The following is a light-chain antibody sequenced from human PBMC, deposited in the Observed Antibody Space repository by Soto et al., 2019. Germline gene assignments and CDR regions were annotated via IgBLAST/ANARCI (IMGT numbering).Light chain of an antibody. J-gene: IGKJ1*01. CDR3: QQYDNWPRT. CDR1: QSVSSSY. V-gene: IGKV3-20*01. CDR2: GAS. Sequence: EIVLTQSPGTLSLSPGERATLSCRASQSVSSSYLAWYQQKPGQAPRLLIYGASSRATGIPDRFSGSGSGTDSTLTISRLEPEDFAVYYCQQYDNWPRTFGQGTKV.